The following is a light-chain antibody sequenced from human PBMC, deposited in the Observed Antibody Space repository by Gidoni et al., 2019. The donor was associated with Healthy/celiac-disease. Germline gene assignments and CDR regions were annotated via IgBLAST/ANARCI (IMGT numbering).Light chain of an antibody. Sequence: DIQMTQSPSSLSASVGDRVTITCRASQSISSYLNWYQQTPGKAPKLLIYAASSLQSGVPSRFSGSGSGTDFPLTISSLQPGDFATYYCQQSYSTPRTFGQGTKVEIK. J-gene: IGKJ1*01. CDR2: AAS. CDR1: QSISSY. V-gene: IGKV1-39*01. CDR3: QQSYSTPRT.